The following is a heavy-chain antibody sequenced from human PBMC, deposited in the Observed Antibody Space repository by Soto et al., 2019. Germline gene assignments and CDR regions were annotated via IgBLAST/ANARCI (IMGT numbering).Heavy chain of an antibody. CDR2: INPSGGST. J-gene: IGHJ4*02. D-gene: IGHD2-15*01. CDR1: GYTFTSYY. V-gene: IGHV1-46*01. CDR3: ARDRVGYCSGGSCPPMY. Sequence: ASVKVSCKASGYTFTSYYMHWVRQAPGQGLEWMGIINPSGGSTSYAQKFQGRVTMTRDTSMSTVYMELSSLRSEDTAVYYCARDRVGYCSGGSCPPMYWGQGTLVTVSS.